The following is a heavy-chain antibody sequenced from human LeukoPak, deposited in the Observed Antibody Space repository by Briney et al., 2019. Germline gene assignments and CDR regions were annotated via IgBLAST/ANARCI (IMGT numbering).Heavy chain of an antibody. J-gene: IGHJ4*02. CDR2: ISDSGHLT. D-gene: IGHD3-22*01. V-gene: IGHV3-23*01. Sequence: GGSLRLSCAASGFTFSSYVMSWVRQAPGKGLEWVSDISDSGHLTSYADSVKGRFTISRDNSRNTLYLQMNSLRAEDTGIYYCAKGAEWKLRLFCFDYWGQGTLVTVSS. CDR3: AKGAEWKLRLFCFDY. CDR1: GFTFSSYV.